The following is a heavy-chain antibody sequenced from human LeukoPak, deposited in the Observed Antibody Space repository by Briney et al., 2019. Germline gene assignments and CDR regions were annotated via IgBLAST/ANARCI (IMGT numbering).Heavy chain of an antibody. CDR3: ARGLKGRSAH. CDR1: GFIFSTSA. V-gene: IGHV3-30*04. D-gene: IGHD3-10*01. J-gene: IGHJ4*02. Sequence: GGSLRLSCVDSGFIFSTSALHWTRQAPGKGLQWVTVISSDGTSTFYADSVRGRFTNSRDNSKNTLYLQMNSLTTDDTAIYYCARGLKGRSAHWGQGTLVTVSS. CDR2: ISSDGTST.